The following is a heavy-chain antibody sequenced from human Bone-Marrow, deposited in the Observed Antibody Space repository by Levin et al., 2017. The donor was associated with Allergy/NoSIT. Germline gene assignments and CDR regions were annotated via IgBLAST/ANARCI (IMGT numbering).Heavy chain of an antibody. Sequence: LRLSCTVSGASISSNDYYWSWIRQPPGKGLEWIGYIYSSGNTHYNPSLKSRVTMSLDASKNQISLKLNSLTAPDTAVYYCAIDRDYYDSSGYDIVYYGMDVWGQGTTVTVSS. CDR1: GASISSNDYY. V-gene: IGHV4-30-4*01. D-gene: IGHD3-22*01. CDR2: IYSSGNT. CDR3: AIDRDYYDSSGYDIVYYGMDV. J-gene: IGHJ6*02.